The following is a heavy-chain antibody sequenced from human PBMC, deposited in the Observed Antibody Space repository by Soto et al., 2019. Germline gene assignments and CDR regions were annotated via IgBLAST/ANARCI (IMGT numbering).Heavy chain of an antibody. CDR3: VSHRNYIVVSGSFFDY. CDR1: GGSISSGGYS. D-gene: IGHD6-19*01. CDR2: IYHSGST. Sequence: PSETLSLTCTVSGGSISSGGYSWSWIRQPPGKGLEWIGYIYHSGSTYYNPSLKSRVTVSVDTSKNHFSLKLTSVTAADTAVYFCVSHRNYIVVSGSFFDYWSQGTLVTVPS. V-gene: IGHV4-30-2*03. J-gene: IGHJ4*02.